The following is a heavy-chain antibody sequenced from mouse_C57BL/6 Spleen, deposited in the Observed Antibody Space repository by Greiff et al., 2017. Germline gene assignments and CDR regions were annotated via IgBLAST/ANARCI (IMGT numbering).Heavy chain of an antibody. Sequence: VQLQQSGAELMKPGASVKLSCKATGYTFTGYWIEWVKQRPGHGLEWIGEILPGSGSTNYNEKFKGKATFTADTSSNTAYMQLSSLTTEDSAIYYCARSGGIYYYGSEGSMDYWGQGTSVTVSS. CDR2: ILPGSGST. D-gene: IGHD1-1*01. J-gene: IGHJ4*01. CDR3: ARSGGIYYYGSEGSMDY. V-gene: IGHV1-9*01. CDR1: GYTFTGYW.